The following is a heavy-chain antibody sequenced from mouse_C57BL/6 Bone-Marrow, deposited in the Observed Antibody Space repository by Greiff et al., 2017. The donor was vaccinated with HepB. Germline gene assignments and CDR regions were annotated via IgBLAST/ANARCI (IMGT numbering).Heavy chain of an antibody. Sequence: VQLQESGAELVRPGASVTLSCKASGYTFTDYEMHRVKQTPVHGLEWIGAIDPETGGTAYNQKFKGKAILTADKSSSTAYMELRSLTSEDSAVYYCTDYDYDFFFAYWGQGTLVTVSA. CDR3: TDYDYDFFFAY. CDR1: GYTFTDYE. D-gene: IGHD2-4*01. V-gene: IGHV1-15*01. CDR2: IDPETGGT. J-gene: IGHJ3*01.